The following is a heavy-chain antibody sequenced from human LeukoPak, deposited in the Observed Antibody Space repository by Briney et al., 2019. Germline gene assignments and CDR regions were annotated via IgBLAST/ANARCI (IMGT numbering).Heavy chain of an antibody. D-gene: IGHD3-22*01. Sequence: PGGSLRLSCAASGFTFSSYGMHWVRQAPGKGLEWVAFIRYDGSNKYYADSVKGRFTISRDNSKNTLNLQMNSLRAEDTAVYYCAIDPTHYRVWDYYETIGLSYWGQGTLVTVSS. V-gene: IGHV3-30*02. CDR2: IRYDGSNK. CDR3: AIDPTHYRVWDYYETIGLSY. CDR1: GFTFSSYG. J-gene: IGHJ4*02.